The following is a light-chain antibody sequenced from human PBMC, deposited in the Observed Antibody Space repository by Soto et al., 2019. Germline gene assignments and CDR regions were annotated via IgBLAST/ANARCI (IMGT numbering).Light chain of an antibody. CDR3: HQYGRSLST. CDR1: QSISDT. Sequence: EIVMTQSPATLSVSPGGRATLSCRASQSISDTLAWYQQKPGQAPRLLIYGSSNRATGIPDRFIGSGFGTDFTLTIDRLEPEDFAVYYCHQYGRSLSTFGQGTKVDIK. J-gene: IGKJ1*01. V-gene: IGKV3-20*01. CDR2: GSS.